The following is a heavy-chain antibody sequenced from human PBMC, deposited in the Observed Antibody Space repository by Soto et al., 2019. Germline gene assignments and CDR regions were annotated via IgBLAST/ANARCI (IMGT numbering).Heavy chain of an antibody. J-gene: IGHJ4*02. V-gene: IGHV3-30*03. CDR1: GFTFSNYG. CDR2: ISYDGSKK. CDR3: RWARDDSGVGSDY. D-gene: IGHD1-26*01. Sequence: QVQLVESGGGVVQPGRSLRLSCAGSGFTFSNYGMHWVRQAPGKGLQWVAVISYDGSKKYYVDSEKGGITISRDNSKNTLYLQLSSLRAEDTAVYYCRWARDDSGVGSDYWGQGTLVTVSS.